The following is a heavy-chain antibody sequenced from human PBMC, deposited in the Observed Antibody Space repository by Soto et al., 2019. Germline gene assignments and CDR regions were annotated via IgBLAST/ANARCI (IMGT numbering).Heavy chain of an antibody. D-gene: IGHD1-20*01. CDR1: GGTFSSYA. V-gene: IGHV1-69*01. CDR3: VRITVLGGWGWFDP. Sequence: QVQLVQSGAEVKKPGSSVKVSCKASGGTFSSYAISWVRQAPGQGVEWMGGIIPIFGTANYAQKFQGRVTISADESTSTAYMELSRLRSEDTAVYYCVRITVLGGWGWFDPWGQGTLVTVSS. J-gene: IGHJ5*02. CDR2: IIPIFGTA.